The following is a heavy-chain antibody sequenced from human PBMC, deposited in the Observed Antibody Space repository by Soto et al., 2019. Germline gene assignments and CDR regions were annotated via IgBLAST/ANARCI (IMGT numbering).Heavy chain of an antibody. CDR1: EFSFSSYW. CDR2: IRNDGSYT. V-gene: IGHV3-74*01. J-gene: IGHJ4*02. CDR3: ARSSYPYYFDY. Sequence: EVQLVESGGGLVQPGGSLRLSCAASEFSFSSYWMHWVRQAPGKGLVWVSHIRNDGSYTTYADSVKGRFTISRDNAKKTLYLQMNSLRAEDTAVYYWARSSYPYYFDYWGQGALVTVCS.